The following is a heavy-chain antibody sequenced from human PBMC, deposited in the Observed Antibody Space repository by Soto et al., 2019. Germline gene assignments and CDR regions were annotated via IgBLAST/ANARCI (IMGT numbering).Heavy chain of an antibody. Sequence: GGSLRLSCAASGSTFSSYSMNWVRQAPGKGLEWVSYISSSSSTIYYADSVKGRFTISRDNAKNSLYLQMNSLRAEDTAVYYCASLGGSYYDILTGPLDAFDIWGQGTMVTV. CDR1: GSTFSSYS. J-gene: IGHJ3*02. V-gene: IGHV3-48*01. D-gene: IGHD3-9*01. CDR3: ASLGGSYYDILTGPLDAFDI. CDR2: ISSSSSTI.